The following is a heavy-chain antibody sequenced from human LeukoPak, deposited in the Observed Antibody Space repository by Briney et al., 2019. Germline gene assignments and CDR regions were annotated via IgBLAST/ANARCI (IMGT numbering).Heavy chain of an antibody. D-gene: IGHD4-17*01. V-gene: IGHV3-21*01. J-gene: IGHJ5*02. CDR1: GFTFSSYS. Sequence: GGSLRLSCAASGFTFSSYSMNWVRQAPGKGLGWVSSISSSSSYIYYADSVKGRFTISRDNAKNSLYLQMNSLRAEDTAVYYCARDRTTVTTARFDPWGQGTLVTVSS. CDR2: ISSSSSYI. CDR3: ARDRTTVTTARFDP.